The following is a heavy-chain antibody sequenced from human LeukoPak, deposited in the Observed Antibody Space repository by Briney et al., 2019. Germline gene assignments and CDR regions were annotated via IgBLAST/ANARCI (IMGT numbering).Heavy chain of an antibody. CDR3: ARCGYYDFWGGYYYFDY. CDR2: INHSGST. Sequence: PSETLSLTCAVYGGSFSGYYWSWIRQPPGKGLEWIGEINHSGSTNYNPSLKSRVTISVDTSKNQFSLKLSSVTAPDTPVYYCARCGYYDFWGGYYYFDYWGHGTLVTVSS. J-gene: IGHJ4*01. V-gene: IGHV4-34*01. CDR1: GGSFSGYY. D-gene: IGHD3-3*01.